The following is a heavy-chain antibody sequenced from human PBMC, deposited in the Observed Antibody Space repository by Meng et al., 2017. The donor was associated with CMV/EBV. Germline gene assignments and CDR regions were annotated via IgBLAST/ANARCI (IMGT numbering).Heavy chain of an antibody. J-gene: IGHJ6*02. CDR1: GGTFSSYA. CDR3: ARPQASRYLSEIAARPENYYYGMDV. CDR2: IIPIFGTA. V-gene: IGHV1-69*05. D-gene: IGHD6-6*01. Sequence: SVKVSCKASGGTFSSYAISWVRQAPGQGLEWMGGIIPIFGTANYAQKFQGRVTITTDESTSTAYMELSSLRSEDTAVYYCARPQASRYLSEIAARPENYYYGMDVWGQGTTVTVSS.